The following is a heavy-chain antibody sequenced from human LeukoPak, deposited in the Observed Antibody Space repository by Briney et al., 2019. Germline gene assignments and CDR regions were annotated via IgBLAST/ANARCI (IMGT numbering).Heavy chain of an antibody. J-gene: IGHJ5*02. D-gene: IGHD1-1*01. CDR2: ITTTGTYI. CDR1: GFSFSDYN. Sequence: GGSLRLSCAASGFSFSDYNMNWVRQAPGKALEWVSSITTTGTYIFYGDSVKGRFTISRDNAKNSLYLQMNSLRAEDTALYYCARGIDDGDNWFDPWGQGTLVTVSS. CDR3: ARGIDDGDNWFDP. V-gene: IGHV3-21*04.